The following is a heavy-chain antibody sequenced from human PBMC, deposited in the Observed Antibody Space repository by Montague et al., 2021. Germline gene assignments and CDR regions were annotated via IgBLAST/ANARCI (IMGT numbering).Heavy chain of an antibody. Sequence: SLRLSCAASGFTFSAYGMTWVRQAPGKGLEWVAVIHYGGAIYADSVKGRFTISRDDSKNMLYLQMNSLRAEDTALYYCVKGRSRLDYWGQGTLVTASS. CDR2: IHYGGAI. D-gene: IGHD6-13*01. V-gene: IGHV3-23*03. CDR3: VKGRSRLDY. J-gene: IGHJ4*02. CDR1: GFTFSAYG.